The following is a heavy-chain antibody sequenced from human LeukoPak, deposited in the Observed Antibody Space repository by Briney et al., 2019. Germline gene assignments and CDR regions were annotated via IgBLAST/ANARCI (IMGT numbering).Heavy chain of an antibody. J-gene: IGHJ4*02. CDR1: GGSISSGDYY. D-gene: IGHD6-19*01. CDR3: ARALAGDVVGYFDY. Sequence: PSETLSLTCTVSGGSISSGDYYWSWIRQPAGKGLEWIGRIYTSGSTNYNPSLKSRVTMSVDTSKNQFSLKLSSVTAADTAVYYCARALAGDVVGYFDYWGQGTLVTVSS. V-gene: IGHV4-61*02. CDR2: IYTSGST.